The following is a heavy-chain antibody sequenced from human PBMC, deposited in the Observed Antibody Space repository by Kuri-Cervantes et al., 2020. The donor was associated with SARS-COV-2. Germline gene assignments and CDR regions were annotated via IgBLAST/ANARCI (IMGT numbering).Heavy chain of an antibody. J-gene: IGHJ5*02. V-gene: IGHV3-73*01. CDR2: IRSKANSYAT. D-gene: IGHD3-3*01. Sequence: GSLRLSCAASGFTFSGSAMHWVRQASGKGLEWVGRIRSKANSYATAYAASVKGRFTISRDDSKNTAYLQMNSLRAEDTAVYYCARGPPGYDFWSGYPNWFDPWGQGTLVTVSS. CDR1: GFTFSGSA. CDR3: ARGPPGYDFWSGYPNWFDP.